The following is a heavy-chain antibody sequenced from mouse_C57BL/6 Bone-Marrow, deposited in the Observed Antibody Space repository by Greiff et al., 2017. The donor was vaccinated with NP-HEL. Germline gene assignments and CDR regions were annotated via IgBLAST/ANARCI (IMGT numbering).Heavy chain of an antibody. J-gene: IGHJ3*01. CDR2: ISSGGSYT. CDR1: GFTFSSYG. CDR3: ARRWFAY. V-gene: IGHV5-6*01. Sequence: EVQLVESGGDLVKPGGSLKLSCAASGFTFSSYGMSWVRQTPDKRLEWVATISSGGSYTYYPDSVKGRCTISRDNAKNTLYLQMSSLKSEDTAIYYCARRWFAYWGQGTLVTVSA.